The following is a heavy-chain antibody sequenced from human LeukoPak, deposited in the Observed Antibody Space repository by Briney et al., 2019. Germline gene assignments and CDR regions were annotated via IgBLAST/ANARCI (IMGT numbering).Heavy chain of an antibody. J-gene: IGHJ3*02. CDR1: GYTFTSYD. CDR2: MNPNSGNT. V-gene: IGHV1-8*01. Sequence: ASVKVSCKASGYTFTSYDINWVRQATGQGLEWMGWMNPNSGNTGYAQKFQGRVTMTRNTSISTAYMELSSLRSEDTAVYYCATRLGYSYVNAFDIWGQGTVVTVSS. D-gene: IGHD5-18*01. CDR3: ATRLGYSYVNAFDI.